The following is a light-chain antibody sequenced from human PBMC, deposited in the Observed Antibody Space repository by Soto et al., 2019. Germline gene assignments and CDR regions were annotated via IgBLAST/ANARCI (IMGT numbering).Light chain of an antibody. CDR2: AAS. CDR1: QGISNF. V-gene: IGKV1-27*01. J-gene: IGKJ3*01. CDR3: QKYNSPPFT. Sequence: DIQMTQSPSSLSASVGDRVTITCRASQGISNFLAWYQQKPGKVPKLLISAASTLQSGVTSRFSGSGPGTDFTLTISSLQPEDVATYYCQKYNSPPFTFGPGTKVAIK.